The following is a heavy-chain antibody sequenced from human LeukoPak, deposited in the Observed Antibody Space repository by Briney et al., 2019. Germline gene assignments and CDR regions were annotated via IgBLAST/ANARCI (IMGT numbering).Heavy chain of an antibody. D-gene: IGHD3-10*01. CDR1: GGSISSYY. CDR2: TYYSGST. V-gene: IGHV4-59*01. J-gene: IGHJ6*04. CDR3: ARSYGSGSYFPPDYYYYGMDV. Sequence: PSETLSLTCTVTGGSISSYYWSWLRQPPGKGLEWNGYTYYSGSTNYSPSLKSRVTISVDTSKNQFSLKLSSVTAADTAVYYCARSYGSGSYFPPDYYYYGMDVWGEGTTVTVSS.